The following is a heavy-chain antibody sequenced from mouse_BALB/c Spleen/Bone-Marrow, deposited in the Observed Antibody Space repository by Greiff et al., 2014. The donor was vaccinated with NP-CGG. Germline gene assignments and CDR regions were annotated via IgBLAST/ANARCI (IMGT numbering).Heavy chain of an antibody. J-gene: IGHJ3*01. CDR2: IDPSDSYT. CDR3: ARGGDNYAWFPY. V-gene: IGHV1-69*02. CDR1: GYTFTTYW. Sequence: QVQLQQSGAEFVKPGASVKSSCKASGYTFTTYWMHWVKQRPGQGLEWIGQIDPSDSYTNYSQKFKGKATLTADKSSSTAYMQLSSLSSEDSAVYYCARGGDNYAWFPYWGQGTLVTVSA. D-gene: IGHD1-3*01.